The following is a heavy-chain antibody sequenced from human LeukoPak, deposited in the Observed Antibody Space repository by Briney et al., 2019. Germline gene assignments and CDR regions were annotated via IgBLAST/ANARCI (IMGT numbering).Heavy chain of an antibody. CDR1: GFTFSSYG. V-gene: IGHV3-30*18. Sequence: GGSLRLSCTASGFTFSSYGMHWVRQAPGKGLEWVAVISYGGSNTYYADSVKGRFTISRDNSKNTLYLQMNSLRAEDTAVYYCAKPLYGSGGSCFDYWGQGTLVTVSS. D-gene: IGHD2-15*01. CDR3: AKPLYGSGGSCFDY. CDR2: ISYGGSNT. J-gene: IGHJ4*02.